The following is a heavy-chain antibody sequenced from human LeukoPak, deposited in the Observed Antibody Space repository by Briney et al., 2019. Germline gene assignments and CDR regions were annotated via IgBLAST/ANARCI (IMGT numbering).Heavy chain of an antibody. CDR3: AKDRVPTVVTGDYFDY. Sequence: GGSLRLSCAASGFTFSTYSMNWVRQAPGKGLEWVAFIRYDGSNKYYADSVKGRFTISRDNSKNTLYLQMNSLRAEDTAVYYCAKDRVPTVVTGDYFDYWGQGTLVTVSS. CDR1: GFTFSTYS. CDR2: IRYDGSNK. V-gene: IGHV3-30*02. J-gene: IGHJ4*02. D-gene: IGHD4-23*01.